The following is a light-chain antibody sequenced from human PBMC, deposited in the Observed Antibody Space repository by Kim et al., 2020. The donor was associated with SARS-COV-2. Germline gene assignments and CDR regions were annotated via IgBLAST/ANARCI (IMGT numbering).Light chain of an antibody. V-gene: IGKV3-20*01. CDR1: QTISSNY. J-gene: IGKJ2*02. CDR2: GAS. Sequence: IVLTQSPDTLSLSPGDRATLSCKTSQTISSNYLAWYQQKPGQAPRLLIYGASTRATDIPDRFSGGGSATDFTLTINRLEPEDFAVYFCHQYGDSPCTFGQATKLEI. CDR3: HQYGDSPCT.